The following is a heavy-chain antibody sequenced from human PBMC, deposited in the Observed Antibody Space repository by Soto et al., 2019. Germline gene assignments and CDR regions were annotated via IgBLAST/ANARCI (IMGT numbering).Heavy chain of an antibody. J-gene: IGHJ4*02. CDR1: GYTFTSYG. D-gene: IGHD2-8*01. Sequence: GASVKVSCKASGYTFTSYGISWVRQAPGQGLERMGRISAYNGNTNYAQKLQGRVTMTTDTSTSTAYMELRSLRSDDTAVYYCARYGVYCTNGVCYNRGRHFDYWGQGTLVTVSS. V-gene: IGHV1-18*01. CDR3: ARYGVYCTNGVCYNRGRHFDY. CDR2: ISAYNGNT.